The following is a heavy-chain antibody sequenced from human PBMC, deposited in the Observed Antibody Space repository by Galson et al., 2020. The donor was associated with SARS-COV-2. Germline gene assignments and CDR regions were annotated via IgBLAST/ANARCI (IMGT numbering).Heavy chain of an antibody. CDR3: AREGKQYYDSSGYSGP. CDR2: MHYSGST. CDR1: GDSINSGSHY. J-gene: IGHJ5*02. D-gene: IGHD3-22*01. V-gene: IGHV4-39*07. Sequence: ASETLSLTSTVSGDSINSGSHYWGWLRQPPGKGLEWIGSMHYSGSTWYNPSLQSRVTISGDTSKNQFFLKLTSVTAAATAVYYCAREGKQYYDSSGYSGPWGQGTLVTVSS.